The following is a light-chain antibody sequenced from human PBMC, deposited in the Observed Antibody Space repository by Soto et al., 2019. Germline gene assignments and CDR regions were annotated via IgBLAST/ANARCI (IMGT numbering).Light chain of an antibody. J-gene: IGKJ1*01. CDR3: LQDYNYPRT. V-gene: IGKV1-6*01. CDR2: AAS. CDR1: QGIRND. Sequence: AIQMTQSPSALSASVGDRVTITCRASQGIRNDLGWYQQKPGRAPKLLIYAASSSQSGVPSRFSGSGSGTNFTLTISSLQPEDFATYYCLQDYNYPRTFGQGTKVDNK.